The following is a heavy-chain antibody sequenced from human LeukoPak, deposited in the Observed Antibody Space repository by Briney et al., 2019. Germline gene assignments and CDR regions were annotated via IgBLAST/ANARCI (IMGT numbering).Heavy chain of an antibody. J-gene: IGHJ4*02. V-gene: IGHV5-51*01. D-gene: IGHD3-10*01. Sequence: GESLKIFCNGSSYLFSSNWTMSGRLMPGRGLEWTGNIYPGATDNTYSPSFQGQAPISAEKSISTAYLQWTSLKASDTAMNYCASHVRGSSYFDCWSQGTLVTVSP. CDR1: SYLFSSNW. CDR3: ASHVRGSSYFDC. CDR2: IYPGATDN.